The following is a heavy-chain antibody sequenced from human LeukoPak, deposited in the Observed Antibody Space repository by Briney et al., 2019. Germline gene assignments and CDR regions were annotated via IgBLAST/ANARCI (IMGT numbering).Heavy chain of an antibody. CDR2: ISAYNGNT. J-gene: IGHJ5*02. CDR1: GYTFTSYG. V-gene: IGHV1-18*01. Sequence: GASVKVSCKASGYTFTSYGISWVRQAPGQGLERMGWISAYNGNTNYAQKLQGRVTMTTDTSTSTAYMELRSLRSDDTAVYYCARGQQRTTLNWFDPWGQGTLVTVSS. D-gene: IGHD6-13*01. CDR3: ARGQQRTTLNWFDP.